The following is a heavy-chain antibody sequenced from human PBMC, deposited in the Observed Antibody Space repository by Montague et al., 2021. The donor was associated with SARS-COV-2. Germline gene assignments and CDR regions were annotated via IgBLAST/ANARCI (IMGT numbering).Heavy chain of an antibody. V-gene: IGHV2-5*02. CDR3: AHRRGLLLSDAFDI. CDR2: IYWDDDK. Sequence: PALVKPTQTLTLTCTFSGFSLSTSGVGVGWIRQPPGKALEWLALIYWDDDKRYSPPLKSRLTITKDTSENQVVLTMTNMDPVDTATYYCAHRRGLLLSDAFDIWGQGTMVTVSS. CDR1: GFSLSTSGVG. J-gene: IGHJ3*02. D-gene: IGHD1-26*01.